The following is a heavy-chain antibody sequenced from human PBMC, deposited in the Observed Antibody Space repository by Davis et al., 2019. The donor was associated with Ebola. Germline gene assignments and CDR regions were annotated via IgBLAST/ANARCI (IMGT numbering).Heavy chain of an antibody. CDR2: INHSGST. CDR1: GGSISSYY. CDR3: ARVGAAADIPQIWPNDYYYGMDV. D-gene: IGHD6-13*01. Sequence: MPSETLSLTCTVSGGSISSYYWSWIRQPPGKGLEWIGEINHSGSTNYNPSLKSRVTISVDTSKNQFSLKLSSVTAADTAVYYCARVGAAADIPQIWPNDYYYGMDVWGQGTTVTVSS. V-gene: IGHV4-34*01. J-gene: IGHJ6*02.